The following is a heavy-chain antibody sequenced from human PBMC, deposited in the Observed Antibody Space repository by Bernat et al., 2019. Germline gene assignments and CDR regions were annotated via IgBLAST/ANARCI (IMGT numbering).Heavy chain of an antibody. Sequence: QAQLVQSGSEVKKPGASVMVSCKASGYTFSNYAITWVRQAPGQGLEWMGWISGYNGNTDYAQKLQGRVTLTTDTSTSTAYMELRSLRSDDTAVYYCARKGLRGSNFYSFGMDVWGQGTTVTVSS. J-gene: IGHJ6*02. CDR1: GYTFSNYA. CDR2: ISGYNGNT. D-gene: IGHD6-13*01. V-gene: IGHV1-18*01. CDR3: ARKGLRGSNFYSFGMDV.